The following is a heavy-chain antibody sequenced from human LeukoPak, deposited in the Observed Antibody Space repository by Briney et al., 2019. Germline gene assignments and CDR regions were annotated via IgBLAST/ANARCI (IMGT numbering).Heavy chain of an antibody. J-gene: IGHJ3*01. V-gene: IGHV4-59*08. Sequence: SETLSLTCTVSGGSISTYYWSWIRQRPGKELEFIGYTHYSGSSDYNPSLKSRITMSIDTSRSQFSLNLNSVTASDTAVYHCARYGAMEARNAFHLWGQGTMVTVSS. CDR1: GGSISTYY. CDR3: ARYGAMEARNAFHL. D-gene: IGHD1-1*01. CDR2: THYSGSS.